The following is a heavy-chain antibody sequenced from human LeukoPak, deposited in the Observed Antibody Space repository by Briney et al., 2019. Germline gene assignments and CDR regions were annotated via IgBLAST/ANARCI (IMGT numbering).Heavy chain of an antibody. V-gene: IGHV4-31*01. CDR3: ARDEGSGYFSGAFDI. J-gene: IGHJ3*02. CDR2: ISYSGSP. D-gene: IGHD3-22*01. Sequence: IRQPPXKGLEGMGYISYSGSPYYNPSLKSPVTISVDTSKNQFSLNLRSLTAADTAVYYCARDEGSGYFSGAFDIWGQGTMVTVSS.